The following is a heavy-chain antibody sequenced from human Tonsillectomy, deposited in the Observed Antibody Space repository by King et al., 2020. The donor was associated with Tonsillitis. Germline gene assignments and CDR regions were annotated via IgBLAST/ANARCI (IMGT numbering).Heavy chain of an antibody. V-gene: IGHV3-33*01. Sequence: VQLVESGGGVVQPGRSLRLSCAASGFIFISFGMHWVRQAPGKGLEWVVVIWFYGSKKYYAESVKGRFTISRDNSKNTLYLEMNSLRAEDTAIYYCARYNTGHSDYWGQGTLVTVSS. CDR3: ARYNTGHSDY. D-gene: IGHD1-14*01. J-gene: IGHJ4*02. CDR2: IWFYGSKK. CDR1: GFIFISFG.